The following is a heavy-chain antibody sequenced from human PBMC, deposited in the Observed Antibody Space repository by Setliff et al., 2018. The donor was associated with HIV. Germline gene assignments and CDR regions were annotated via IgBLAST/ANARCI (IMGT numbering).Heavy chain of an antibody. V-gene: IGHV4-38-2*02. CDR1: GDSITRGYY. J-gene: IGHJ4*02. CDR3: ARGGDWDY. D-gene: IGHD3-16*01. Sequence: PSETLSLTCTVSGDSITRGYYWGWIRQPPGKGLEWIGEINHSGSTNYNPSLKSRVTISVDTSKNQFSLQLNSVTPEDTAVYFCARGGDWDYWGQGTQVTVSS. CDR2: INHSGST.